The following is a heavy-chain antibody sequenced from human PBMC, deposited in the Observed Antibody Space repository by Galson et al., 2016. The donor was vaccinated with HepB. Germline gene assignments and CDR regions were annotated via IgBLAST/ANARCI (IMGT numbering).Heavy chain of an antibody. CDR2: ISSDGSNE. D-gene: IGHD3-3*01. CDR3: ASLQYHTTFGVV. V-gene: IGHV3-30-3*01. CDR1: GFTFSHYA. J-gene: IGHJ4*02. Sequence: LRLSCAASGFTFSHYAIHWVRQAPGKGLEWLAAISSDGSNEFYADSVKGRFTISRDNSKNSLYLQLNSLSSEDTALYYCASLQYHTTFGVVWSQGTLVCVSS.